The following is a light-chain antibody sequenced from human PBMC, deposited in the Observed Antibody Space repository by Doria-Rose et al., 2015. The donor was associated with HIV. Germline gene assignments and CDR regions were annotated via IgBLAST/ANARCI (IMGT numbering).Light chain of an antibody. V-gene: IGKV1-12*01. Sequence: IQLTQSPSSVSASVGDRVTLTCRASEAISSWLVWYQQKPGKAPKVLIYAASTLQSGVPSRLSGSGFGTDFTLTISNLQLEDFATYYCQQSNSFPITFGQGTRLEIK. CDR1: EAISSW. CDR3: QQSNSFPIT. J-gene: IGKJ5*01. CDR2: AAS.